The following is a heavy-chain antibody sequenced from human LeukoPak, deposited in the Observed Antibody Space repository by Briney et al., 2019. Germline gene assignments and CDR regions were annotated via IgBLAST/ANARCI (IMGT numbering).Heavy chain of an antibody. CDR3: ARHGPRVVPAATYNWNYQGGTFDI. V-gene: IGHV4-39*01. CDR1: GGSISSSSYS. D-gene: IGHD1-7*01. Sequence: SETLSLTCTVSGGSISSSSYSWGWIRQPPGKGLEWIGSIYYSGSTYYNPSLKSRVTISVDTSKNQFSLKLSSVTAADTAVYYCARHGPRVVPAATYNWNYQGGTFDIWGQGTMVTVSS. CDR2: IYYSGST. J-gene: IGHJ3*02.